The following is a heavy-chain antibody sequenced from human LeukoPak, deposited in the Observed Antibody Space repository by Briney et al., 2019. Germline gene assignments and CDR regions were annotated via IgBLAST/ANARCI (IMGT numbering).Heavy chain of an antibody. Sequence: GGSLRLSCAPSGFTFSRYAMSWVRQAPGKGLEWVSAICGSGGSTYYAHSVKGRFTLSRHNSKNTLYLQIHSLRAEHTPVYYCAEGHWSDYWGQRTLVTVSS. CDR2: ICGSGGST. D-gene: IGHD2-8*02. CDR1: GFTFSRYA. J-gene: IGHJ4*02. CDR3: AEGHWSDY. V-gene: IGHV3-23*01.